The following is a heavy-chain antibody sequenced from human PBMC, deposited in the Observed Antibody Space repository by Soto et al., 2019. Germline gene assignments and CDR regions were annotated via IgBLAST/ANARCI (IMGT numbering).Heavy chain of an antibody. D-gene: IGHD3-10*01. Sequence: PSETLSLTCAVYGGSFSGYYWSWIRQPPGKGLEWIGEINHSGSTNYNPSLKSRVTISVDTSKNQFSLKLSSVTAADTAVYYCARSPPSRYLYGSGSLFSVRFMYYFDYWGQGTLVTVSS. CDR3: ARSPPSRYLYGSGSLFSVRFMYYFDY. CDR2: INHSGST. J-gene: IGHJ4*02. V-gene: IGHV4-34*01. CDR1: GGSFSGYY.